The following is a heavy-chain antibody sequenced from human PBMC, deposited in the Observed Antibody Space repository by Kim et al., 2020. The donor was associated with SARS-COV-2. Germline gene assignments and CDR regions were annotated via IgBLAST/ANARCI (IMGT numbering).Heavy chain of an antibody. J-gene: IGHJ6*02. D-gene: IGHD3-3*01. CDR1: GYTFSSYY. Sequence: SVKVSCKASGYTFSSYYMRWVRQAPGQGLEWMGGLIPRFGTAEYAQRFQGRVTITADESTSTVYMEVTSLRSEDTAVFYCARHYDVVSGSGYCDYAMDVWGQGTTVTVSS. V-gene: IGHV1-69*13. CDR2: LIPRFGTA. CDR3: ARHYDVVSGSGYCDYAMDV.